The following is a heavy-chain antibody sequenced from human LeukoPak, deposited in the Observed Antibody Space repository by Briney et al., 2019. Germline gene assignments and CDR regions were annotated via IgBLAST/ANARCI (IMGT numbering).Heavy chain of an antibody. J-gene: IGHJ3*02. CDR2: ISSGSGYI. V-gene: IGHV3-21*01. Sequence: GGSLRLSCAASGFTFSTYTMNWVRQAPGKGLEWVSSISSGSGYIYYADSVKGRFTISRDNAKNSLYLQMNSLRAEDTAVYYCATQGRSGILGIWGQGTMVTVSS. D-gene: IGHD3-3*01. CDR1: GFTFSTYT. CDR3: ATQGRSGILGI.